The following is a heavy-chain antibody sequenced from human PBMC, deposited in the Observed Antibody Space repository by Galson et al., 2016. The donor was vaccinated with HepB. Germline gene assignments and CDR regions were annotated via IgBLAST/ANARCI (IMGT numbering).Heavy chain of an antibody. V-gene: IGHV1-8*01. D-gene: IGHD1-7*01. J-gene: IGHJ5*01. CDR1: GYTFTTYD. CDR3: TRGITGTTLIES. CDR2: MNPTSGDA. Sequence: QSGAEVKKPGASVKVSCKASGYTFTTYDINWVRQAPGQGLEWMGWMNPTSGDAGYAPTVKGRLTLTRDTSISTAYMELSGLSSEDTAVYYCTRGITGTTLIESWGQGTLVTVSS.